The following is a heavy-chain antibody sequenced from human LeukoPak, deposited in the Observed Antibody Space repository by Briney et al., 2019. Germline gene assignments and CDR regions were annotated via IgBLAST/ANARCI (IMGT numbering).Heavy chain of an antibody. CDR2: ISSSSSYI. CDR1: GFTFSGYS. V-gene: IGHV3-21*01. J-gene: IGHJ4*02. CDR3: ASAYGSGSYSRGDLDY. Sequence: GGSLRLSCAASGFTFSGYSMNWVRQAPGKGLEWVSSISSSSSYIYYADSVKGRFTISRDNAKNSLYLQMNSLRAEDTAVYYCASAYGSGSYSRGDLDYWGQGTLVTVSS. D-gene: IGHD3-10*01.